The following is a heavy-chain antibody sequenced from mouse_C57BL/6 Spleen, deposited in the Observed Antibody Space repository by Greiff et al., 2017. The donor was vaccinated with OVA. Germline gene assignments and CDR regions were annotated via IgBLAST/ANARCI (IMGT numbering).Heavy chain of an antibody. CDR2: ISSGSSTI. CDR1: GFTFSDYG. CDR3: ARNHYGNTWFAY. V-gene: IGHV5-17*01. Sequence: DVKLVESGGGLVKTGGSLKLSCAASGFTFSDYGMHWVRQAPEKGLEWVAYISSGSSTIYYADTVKGRFTISRDNAKNTLFLQMTSLRSEDTAMYYCARNHYGNTWFAYWGQGTLVTVSA. J-gene: IGHJ3*01. D-gene: IGHD2-1*01.